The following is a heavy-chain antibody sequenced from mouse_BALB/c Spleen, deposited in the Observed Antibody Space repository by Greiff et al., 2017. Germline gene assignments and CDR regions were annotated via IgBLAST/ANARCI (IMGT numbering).Heavy chain of an antibody. CDR2: IWSGGST. CDR3: TRISSPSALDY. D-gene: IGHD6-1*01. Sequence: QVQLKESGPGLVQPSQSLSITCTFSGFSLTSYGVHWVRHSPGKGLEWLGVIWSGGSTDYNAAFISRLSISKDNSKSQVFFKMNSLQANDTAIYYSTRISSPSALDYWGQGTSVTVSS. V-gene: IGHV2-2*02. J-gene: IGHJ4*01. CDR1: GFSLTSYG.